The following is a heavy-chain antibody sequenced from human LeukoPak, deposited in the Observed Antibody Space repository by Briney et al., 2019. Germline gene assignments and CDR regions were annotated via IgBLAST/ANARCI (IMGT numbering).Heavy chain of an antibody. CDR2: ISSSGSNI. D-gene: IGHD3-16*02. CDR3: ARENWFGGAIVLFDY. J-gene: IGHJ4*02. V-gene: IGHV3-48*03. Sequence: GGSLRLSCAASGFTFSSYEMNWVRQAPGEGLEWVSYISSSGSNIYYADSVKGRFTISTDNAKTSLYLQMNSMRAEDTAVYYCARENWFGGAIVLFDYWGQGTLGTVSS. CDR1: GFTFSSYE.